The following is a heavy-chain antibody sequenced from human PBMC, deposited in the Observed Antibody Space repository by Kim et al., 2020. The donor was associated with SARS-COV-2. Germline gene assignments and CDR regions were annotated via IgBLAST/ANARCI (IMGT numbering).Heavy chain of an antibody. Sequence: YAQKVQGRVTMTTYTSTNTAYMELWSLRSDDTAMYYCARGAYGDVSFDYWGQGTLVTVSS. J-gene: IGHJ4*02. D-gene: IGHD4-17*01. CDR3: ARGAYGDVSFDY. V-gene: IGHV1-18*01.